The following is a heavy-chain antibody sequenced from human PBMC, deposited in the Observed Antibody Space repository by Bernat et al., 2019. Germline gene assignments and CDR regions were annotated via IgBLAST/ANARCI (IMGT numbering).Heavy chain of an antibody. CDR3: ARQGGYCSGGSCSSGRHAGQESYYYYYYMDV. CDR2: IWYDGSNK. V-gene: IGHV3-33*01. CDR1: GFTFSSYG. Sequence: QVQLVESGGGVVQPGRSLRLSCAASGFTFSSYGMHWVRQAPGKGLEWVAVIWYDGSNKYYADSVKGRFTISRDNSKNTLYLQMNSLRAEDTAVYYCARQGGYCSGGSCSSGRHAGQESYYYYYYMDVWGKGTTVTVSS. J-gene: IGHJ6*03. D-gene: IGHD2-15*01.